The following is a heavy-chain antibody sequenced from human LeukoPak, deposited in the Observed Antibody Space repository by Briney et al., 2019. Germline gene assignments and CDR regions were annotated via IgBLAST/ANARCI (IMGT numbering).Heavy chain of an antibody. V-gene: IGHV3-48*01. CDR3: ARYSRVPGGPMDV. D-gene: IGHD2-2*01. CDR2: ISSSSSTI. Sequence: GGSLRLSCAASGFTFSSYSMNWVRQAPGKGLEWVSYISSSSSTIYYADSVKGRFTISRDNAKNSLYLQMNSLRAEDTAVYYCARYSRVPGGPMDVWGKGTTVTVSS. CDR1: GFTFSSYS. J-gene: IGHJ6*03.